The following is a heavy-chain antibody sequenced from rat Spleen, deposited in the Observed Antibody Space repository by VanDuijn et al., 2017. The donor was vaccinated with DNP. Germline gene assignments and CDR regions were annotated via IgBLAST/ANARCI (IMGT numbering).Heavy chain of an antibody. J-gene: IGHJ2*01. CDR3: ATHAGPDY. D-gene: IGHD1-4*01. V-gene: IGHV5-25*01. Sequence: EVQLVESGGGLVQPGRSLKLSCAASGFTFSDYYMAWVRQAPGKGLEWVASINTDGGSTYYGDSVKGRFTISRDNAKSTLYLQMDSLRSEDTATYYCATHAGPDYWGQGVMVTVSS. CDR1: GFTFSDYY. CDR2: INTDGGST.